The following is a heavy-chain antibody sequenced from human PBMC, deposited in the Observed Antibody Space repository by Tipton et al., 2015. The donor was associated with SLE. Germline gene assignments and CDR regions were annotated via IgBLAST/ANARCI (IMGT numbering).Heavy chain of an antibody. CDR1: GGSISSHY. CDR3: ARQGPGGPRQPHYYFDY. D-gene: IGHD2-15*01. Sequence: TLSLTCTVSGGSISSHYWSWIRQPPGKGLEWIGSFYYSVSTYYNPTLKSRVSISEDTSKNQFSLKLSSVTAADTAVYYCARQGPGGPRQPHYYFDYWGQGTLVTVSS. J-gene: IGHJ4*02. CDR2: FYYSVST. V-gene: IGHV4-59*08.